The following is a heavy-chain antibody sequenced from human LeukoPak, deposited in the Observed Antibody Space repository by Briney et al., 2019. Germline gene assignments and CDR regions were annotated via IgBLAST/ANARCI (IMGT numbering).Heavy chain of an antibody. D-gene: IGHD3-22*01. J-gene: IGHJ4*02. Sequence: ASVKVSCKASGYTFTGYYMHWVRQAPGQGLEWMGWINPNSGGTNYAQKFQGRVTMTRDTSISTAYMELSRLRSDDTAVYYCASLDHYDSSRGGDYWGQGTLVTVSS. CDR2: INPNSGGT. CDR3: ASLDHYDSSRGGDY. V-gene: IGHV1-2*02. CDR1: GYTFTGYY.